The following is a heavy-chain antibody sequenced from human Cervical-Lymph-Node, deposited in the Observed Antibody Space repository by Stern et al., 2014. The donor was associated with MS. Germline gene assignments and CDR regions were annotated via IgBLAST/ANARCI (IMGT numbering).Heavy chain of an antibody. J-gene: IGHJ4*02. Sequence: DVQLVKSGGGVIQPGGSLRLSCTASGFTVSRDYMTWVRQAPAKGLEWVSLITNVGSTFYTDSVKGRFTISRDDSKNTVYLHMTSLRAEDTAMYYCARDTSSPERSDWWGQGTLVTVSS. CDR2: ITNVGST. CDR3: ARDTSSPERSDW. V-gene: IGHV3-53*01. D-gene: IGHD1-1*01. CDR1: GFTVSRDY.